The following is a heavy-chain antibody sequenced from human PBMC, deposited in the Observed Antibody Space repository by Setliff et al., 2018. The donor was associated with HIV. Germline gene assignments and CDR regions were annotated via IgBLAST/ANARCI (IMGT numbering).Heavy chain of an antibody. CDR3: ARELYGGNSRPFDY. CDR1: GGSVISYL. CDR2: IYYTGIT. Sequence: ETLSLTCTVSGGSVISYLWHWSRQPPGKGLEWIGYIYYTGITDYNPSLEGRLTISVDTSKNQVSLKLKSVTTADTAVYYCARELYGGNSRPFDYWGQGALVTVSS. D-gene: IGHD1-26*01. J-gene: IGHJ4*02. V-gene: IGHV4-59*02.